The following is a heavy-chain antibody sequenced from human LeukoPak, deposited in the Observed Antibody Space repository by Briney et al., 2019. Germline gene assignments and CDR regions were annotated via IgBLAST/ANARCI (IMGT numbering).Heavy chain of an antibody. CDR3: ARVPHRGTIVELPGIILDAFDI. D-gene: IGHD1-7*01. CDR2: INPNSGGT. J-gene: IGHJ3*02. CDR1: GYTFTVTGYY. V-gene: IGHV1-2*02. Sequence: PEASVKVSCKVSGYTFTVTGYYIHWVRRAPGQGLEWMGWINPNSGGTNYAQKFQGRITMTRDTSISAAYMELSSLRSDDTALYYCARVPHRGTIVELPGIILDAFDIWSQGTMVTVSS.